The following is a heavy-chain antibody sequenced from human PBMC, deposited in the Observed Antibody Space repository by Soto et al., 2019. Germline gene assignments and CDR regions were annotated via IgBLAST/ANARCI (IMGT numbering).Heavy chain of an antibody. CDR1: GFTLSSYA. Sequence: GGSLRLSCAASGFTLSSYAMSWVRQAPGKGLEWVSTFSGTGGYTYYADSVKGRFTISRDDSKNTLFLHMNSLRAADTAVYYCARGQRALMTYGQFDPWGQGTLVTVSS. CDR3: ARGQRALMTYGQFDP. D-gene: IGHD4-17*01. CDR2: FSGTGGYT. V-gene: IGHV3-23*01. J-gene: IGHJ5*02.